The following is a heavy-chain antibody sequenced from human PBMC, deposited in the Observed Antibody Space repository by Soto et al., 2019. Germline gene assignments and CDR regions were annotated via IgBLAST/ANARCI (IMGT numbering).Heavy chain of an antibody. CDR1: GFSRNNFA. V-gene: IGHV3-23*01. CDR2: ITSSGDKT. J-gene: IGHJ1*01. Sequence: EVQLLESGGDLVQPGGSLRLSCAASGFSRNNFAMAWVRQAPGKGLEWVSTITSSGDKTSYADSVKGRFIISRDNSKNMLDLQMNSLRVEDTARYYCSRDCASPSCSGCRDWGQGPLVTVSS. CDR3: SRDCASPSCSGCRD. D-gene: IGHD2-21*01.